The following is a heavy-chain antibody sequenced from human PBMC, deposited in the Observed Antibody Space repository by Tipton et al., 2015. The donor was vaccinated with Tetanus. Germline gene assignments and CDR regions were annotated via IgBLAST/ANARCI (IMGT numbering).Heavy chain of an antibody. J-gene: IGHJ4*02. D-gene: IGHD3-22*01. CDR1: GGTFSSYA. V-gene: IGHV1-69*01. CDR3: AGYPGGGDYYDSSGYSIDY. Sequence: QLVQSGPEVKKPGSSVKVSCKASGGTFSSYAISWVRQAPGQGLEWMGGIIPIFGTANYAQKFQGRVTITADESTSTAYMELSSLRSEDPAVYFCAGYPGGGDYYDSSGYSIDYWGQGTLVTVSS. CDR2: IIPIFGTA.